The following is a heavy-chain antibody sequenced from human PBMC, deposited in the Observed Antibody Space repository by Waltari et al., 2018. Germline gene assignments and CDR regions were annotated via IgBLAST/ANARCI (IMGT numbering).Heavy chain of an antibody. CDR2: ISVSDAT. J-gene: IGHJ1*01. Sequence: EVQLLESGGGLVQPGGSLRLSCHASGSTSVPQAIHWVRQAPGKGLGGVSSISVSDATYYADSVKGRFTISRDYSDNTVYLQMDSLRADDTAVYFCAKPFYNWDDPLHSWGQGTPVTVSS. D-gene: IGHD1-20*01. CDR1: GSTSVPQA. CDR3: AKPFYNWDDPLHS. V-gene: IGHV3-23*01.